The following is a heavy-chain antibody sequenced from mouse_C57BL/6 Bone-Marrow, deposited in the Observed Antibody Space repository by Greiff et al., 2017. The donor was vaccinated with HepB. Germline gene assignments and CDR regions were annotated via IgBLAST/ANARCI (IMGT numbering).Heavy chain of an antibody. CDR3: ASQGTVVARDYAMDY. CDR1: GFTFSDYY. V-gene: IGHV5-12*01. Sequence: EVKLVESGGGLVQPGGSLKLSCAASGFTFSDYYMYWVRQTPEKRLEWVAYISNGGGSTYYPDTVKGRFTISRDNAKNTLYLQMSRLKSEDTAMYYCASQGTVVARDYAMDYGGQGTSVTVSS. CDR2: ISNGGGST. D-gene: IGHD1-1*01. J-gene: IGHJ4*01.